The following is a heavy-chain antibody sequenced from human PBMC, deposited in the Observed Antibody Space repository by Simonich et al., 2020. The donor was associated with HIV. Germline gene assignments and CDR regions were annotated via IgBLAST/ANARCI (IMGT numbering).Heavy chain of an antibody. CDR2: INHSGST. Sequence: QVQLQQWGAGLLKPSETLSLTCAVYGGSFSGYYWSWIRQPPGKGLEWFGEINHSGSTNYKPSLKSRVTISVDTSKNQFSLKLSSVTAADTAVYYCARRHPTTVTTPYFDYWGQGTLVTVSS. CDR3: ARRHPTTVTTPYFDY. J-gene: IGHJ4*02. CDR1: GGSFSGYY. D-gene: IGHD4-17*01. V-gene: IGHV4-34*01.